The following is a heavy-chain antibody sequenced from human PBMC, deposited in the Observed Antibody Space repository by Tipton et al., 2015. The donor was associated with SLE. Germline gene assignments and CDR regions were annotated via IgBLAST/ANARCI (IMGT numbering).Heavy chain of an antibody. V-gene: IGHV1-46*01. CDR2: LNPSDGRT. Sequence: QSGAEVKKPGASVKVSCKASEHIFSNYHIHWVRQAPGQGLEWMGTLNPSDGRTTYARKFQGRVSMTTDTSTSIAYMELGSLRSEDTAVYYCARAPSRSYWYFDLWGRGTLVTVSS. CDR3: ARAPSRSYWYFDL. CDR1: EHIFSNYH. J-gene: IGHJ2*01. D-gene: IGHD3-10*01.